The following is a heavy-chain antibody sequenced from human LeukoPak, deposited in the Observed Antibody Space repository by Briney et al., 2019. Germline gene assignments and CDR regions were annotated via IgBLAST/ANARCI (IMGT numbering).Heavy chain of an antibody. D-gene: IGHD1-20*01. J-gene: IGHJ4*02. CDR3: AKDSYNWNDRFGGDYPVY. CDR2: ISGSGGST. V-gene: IGHV3-23*01. CDR1: GFTFSSYG. Sequence: PGGSLRLSCAASGFTFSSYGMSWARQAPGKGLEWVSAISGSGGSTYYADSVKGRFTISRDNSKNTLYLQMNSLRAEDTAVYYCAKDSYNWNDRFGGDYPVYWGQGTLVTVSS.